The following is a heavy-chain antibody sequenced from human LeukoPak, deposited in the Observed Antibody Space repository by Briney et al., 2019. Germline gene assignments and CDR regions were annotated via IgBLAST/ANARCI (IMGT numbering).Heavy chain of an antibody. CDR3: ARGPHWDPHFDY. CDR1: GYTFTGYY. J-gene: IGHJ4*02. Sequence: ASVKVSCKASGYTFTGYYMHWVRQAPGQGLEWMGWINPNSGGTNYAQKFLGRFTMTRDTSISTAYMELSRLRSDDTAVYYCARGPHWDPHFDYWGQGTLVTVSS. CDR2: INPNSGGT. D-gene: IGHD7-27*01. V-gene: IGHV1-2*02.